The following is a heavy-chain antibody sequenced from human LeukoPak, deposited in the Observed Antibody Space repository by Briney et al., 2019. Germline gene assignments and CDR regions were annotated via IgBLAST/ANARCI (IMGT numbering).Heavy chain of an antibody. D-gene: IGHD3-10*01. J-gene: IGHJ4*02. Sequence: PGGSLRLSCAASGFTFSSYSMNWVRQAPGKGLEWVSSISSSSSYIYYADSVKGRFTISRDNAKNSLYLQMNSLRAEDTALYYCAKGPYGSGSYFVYWGQGTLVTVSS. CDR2: ISSSSSYI. CDR3: AKGPYGSGSYFVY. V-gene: IGHV3-21*04. CDR1: GFTFSSYS.